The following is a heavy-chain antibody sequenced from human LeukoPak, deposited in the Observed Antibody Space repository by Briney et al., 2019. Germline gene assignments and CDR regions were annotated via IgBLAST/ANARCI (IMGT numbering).Heavy chain of an antibody. CDR2: ISAYNGNT. V-gene: IGHV1-18*01. J-gene: IGHJ4*02. CDR3: AGDSDAVSSEFDY. D-gene: IGHD3-22*01. CDR1: GYTFTSYG. Sequence: ASVKVSCKASGYTFTSYGISWVRQAPGQGLEWMGRISAYNGNTSYAQKLQGRVTMTTDTSTSTAYMERRSLRSDDTAVYYCAGDSDAVSSEFDYWGQGTLVTVSS.